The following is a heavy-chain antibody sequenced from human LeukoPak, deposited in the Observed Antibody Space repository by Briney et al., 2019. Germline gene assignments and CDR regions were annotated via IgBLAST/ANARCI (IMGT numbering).Heavy chain of an antibody. CDR2: ISYDGSNK. V-gene: IGHV3-30-3*01. J-gene: IGHJ4*02. CDR3: AKGGVPVVSPAVN. Sequence: GRSQRLSCAASGFTFSSYAMHWVRQAPGKGLEWVAVISYDGSNKYYADSVKGRFTISRDNSKNTLYLQMNSLRAEDTAVYYCAKGGVPVVSPAVNWGQGTLVTVSS. CDR1: GFTFSSYA. D-gene: IGHD2-2*01.